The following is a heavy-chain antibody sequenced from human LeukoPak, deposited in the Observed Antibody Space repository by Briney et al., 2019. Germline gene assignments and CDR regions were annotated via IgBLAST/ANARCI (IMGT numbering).Heavy chain of an antibody. CDR2: ISGDGGDT. Sequence: GGSLRLSCAASGFSFDDYAMHWVRQPPGKGLEWVSVISGDGGDTDYVDSVKGRFTISRDNSKDSLYLQMNSLRTEDTALYYCAEEFGYCSGSSCYRYYYYPMDVWGQGTTVTVSS. CDR3: AEEFGYCSGSSCYRYYYYPMDV. D-gene: IGHD2-15*01. V-gene: IGHV3-43*02. CDR1: GFSFDDYA. J-gene: IGHJ6*02.